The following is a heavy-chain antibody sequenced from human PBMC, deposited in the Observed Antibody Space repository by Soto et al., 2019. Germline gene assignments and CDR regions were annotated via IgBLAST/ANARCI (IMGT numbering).Heavy chain of an antibody. D-gene: IGHD2-2*01. CDR2: IYYSGST. V-gene: IGHV4-30-4*01. J-gene: IGHJ3*02. CDR1: GGSISSGDYY. Sequence: SETLSLTCTVSGGSISSGDYYWSWIRQPPGKGLEWIGYIYYSGSTYYNPSLKSRVTISVDTSKNQFSLKLSSVTAADTAVYYCARDSGRYCSSTRCSYYAFDIWGQGTMVTVSS. CDR3: ARDSGRYCSSTRCSYYAFDI.